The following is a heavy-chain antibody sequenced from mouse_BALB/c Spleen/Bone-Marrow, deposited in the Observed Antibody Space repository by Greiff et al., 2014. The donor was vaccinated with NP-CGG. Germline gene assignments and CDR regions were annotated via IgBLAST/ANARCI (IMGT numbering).Heavy chain of an antibody. CDR3: ARGGYYGTSLYWYFDV. CDR1: GYTFTSYV. J-gene: IGHJ1*01. Sequence: EVQLQQSGLELVKPGASVKMSCKASGYTFTSYVIHWVKQKPGQGLEWIGYINPYNDGTKYNEKFKGKATLTSDKSSSTAYMELSSLTSEDSAVYYCARGGYYGTSLYWYFDVWGAGTTVTVSS. D-gene: IGHD1-1*01. CDR2: INPYNDGT. V-gene: IGHV1-14*01.